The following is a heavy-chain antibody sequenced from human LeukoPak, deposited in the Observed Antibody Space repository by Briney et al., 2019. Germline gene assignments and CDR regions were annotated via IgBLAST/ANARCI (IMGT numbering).Heavy chain of an antibody. CDR2: IWYDGSNK. CDR3: AKDGGASGHRRNQHAFDI. Sequence: GGSLRLSCAASGFIFSTYGMHWVRQAPGKGLEWVAVIWYDGSNKYYADSVKGRFTISRDNSKNTLYLQMNSLRAEDTAVYYCAKDGGASGHRRNQHAFDIWGQGTMVTVSS. D-gene: IGHD1-26*01. V-gene: IGHV3-33*06. CDR1: GFIFSTYG. J-gene: IGHJ3*02.